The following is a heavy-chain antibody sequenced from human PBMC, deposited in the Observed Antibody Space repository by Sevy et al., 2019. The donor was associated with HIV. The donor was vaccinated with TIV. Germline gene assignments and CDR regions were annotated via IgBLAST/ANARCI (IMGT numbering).Heavy chain of an antibody. CDR3: AKVSGSGSYRVPPDAFDI. CDR2: ISGSGGST. V-gene: IGHV3-23*01. CDR1: GFTFRSYA. Sequence: GGSLRLSCTASGFTFRSYAMSWVRQAPGKGLEWVSAISGSGGSTYYADSVKGRFTIFRDNSKNTQFLQMNSLRAEDTAVYYCAKVSGSGSYRVPPDAFDIWGQGTMVTVSS. D-gene: IGHD3-10*01. J-gene: IGHJ3*02.